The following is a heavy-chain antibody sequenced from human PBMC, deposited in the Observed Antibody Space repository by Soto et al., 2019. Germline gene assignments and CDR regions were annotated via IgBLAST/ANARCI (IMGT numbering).Heavy chain of an antibody. V-gene: IGHV3-15*07. CDR2: IKSKTDGGTT. D-gene: IGHD1-26*01. CDR1: GFSFSEAW. J-gene: IGHJ4*02. Sequence: GGSLRLSCAASGFSFSEAWMNWVRQAPGKGLEWVGHIKSKTDGGTTEYAAPVKGRFTISRDDSKNTLYLQMNSLKTEDTAVYYCATGPRPISGRVGGTPPKLHFWGQGTPVTAPQ. CDR3: ATGPRPISGRVGGTPPKLHF.